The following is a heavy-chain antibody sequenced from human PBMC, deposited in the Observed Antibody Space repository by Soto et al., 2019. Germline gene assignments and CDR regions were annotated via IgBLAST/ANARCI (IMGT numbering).Heavy chain of an antibody. Sequence: QVQLVQSGAEVKKPGASVKVSCKASGYTFTSYAMHWVRQAPGQRLEWMGWINAGNGNTKYSQKFQGRVTITRDTSASTAYMELGSLRSEDTAVYYWARTVGYYYGMDVWGQGTTVTVSS. D-gene: IGHD4-17*01. V-gene: IGHV1-3*01. CDR3: ARTVGYYYGMDV. J-gene: IGHJ6*02. CDR1: GYTFTSYA. CDR2: INAGNGNT.